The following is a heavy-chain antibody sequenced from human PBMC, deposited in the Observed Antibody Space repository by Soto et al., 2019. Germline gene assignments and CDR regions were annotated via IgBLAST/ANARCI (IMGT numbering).Heavy chain of an antibody. Sequence: SVKVSCKASGGTFSSYAISWVRQAPGQGLEWMGGIIPIFGTANYAQKFQGRVTITADESTSTAYMELSSLRSEDTAVYYCARSYDFWSGYYGYYYYYGMDVWGQGXTVTVYS. D-gene: IGHD3-3*01. CDR1: GGTFSSYA. CDR3: ARSYDFWSGYYGYYYYYGMDV. J-gene: IGHJ6*02. CDR2: IIPIFGTA. V-gene: IGHV1-69*13.